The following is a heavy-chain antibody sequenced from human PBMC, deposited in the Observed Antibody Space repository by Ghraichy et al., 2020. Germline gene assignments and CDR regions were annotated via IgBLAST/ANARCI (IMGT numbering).Heavy chain of an antibody. CDR2: IKQDGSEK. D-gene: IGHD3-22*01. J-gene: IGHJ4*02. Sequence: GESLNISCAASGFTFSSYWMSWVHQAPGKGLEWVANIKQDGSEKYYVDSVKGRFTISRDNAKNSLYLQMNSLRAEDTAVYYCARVRYYYDSSGYYYPDYWGQGTLVTVSS. V-gene: IGHV3-7*01. CDR3: ARVRYYYDSSGYYYPDY. CDR1: GFTFSSYW.